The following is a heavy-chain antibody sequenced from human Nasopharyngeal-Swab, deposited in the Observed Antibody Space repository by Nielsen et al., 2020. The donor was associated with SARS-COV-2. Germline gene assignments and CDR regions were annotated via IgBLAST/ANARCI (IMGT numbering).Heavy chain of an antibody. J-gene: IGHJ4*02. CDR2: ISSSSSTI. D-gene: IGHD6-13*01. CDR3: ARDLSPSYSRAFDY. Sequence: WIRQPPGKGLEWVSYISSSSSTIYYTDSVKGRFTISRDNAKNSLYLQINSLRAEDTAVYYCARDLSPSYSRAFDYWGRGTLVTVSS. V-gene: IGHV3-48*04.